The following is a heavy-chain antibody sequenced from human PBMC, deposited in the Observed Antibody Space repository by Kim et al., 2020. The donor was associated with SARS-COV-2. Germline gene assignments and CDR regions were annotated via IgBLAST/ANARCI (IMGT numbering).Heavy chain of an antibody. CDR2: IYYSGST. D-gene: IGHD3-10*01. Sequence: SETLSLTCTVSGGSMRRYYWSWIRQPPGKGLEWIGYIYYSGSTNYNPSLKSRVTISEGMSKNHFSLKLSSVTAADTALYYCARSMVRGVMSYFDYWGQG. V-gene: IGHV4-59*01. CDR1: GGSMRRYY. CDR3: ARSMVRGVMSYFDY. J-gene: IGHJ4*02.